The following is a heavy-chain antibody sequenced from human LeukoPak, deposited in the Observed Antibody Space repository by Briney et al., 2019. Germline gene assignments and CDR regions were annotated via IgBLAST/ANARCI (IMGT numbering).Heavy chain of an antibody. CDR1: GFTFSSYS. CDR2: ISSSSSYI. CDR3: ARVSGSAFDI. Sequence: GGSLRLSCAASGFTFSSYSMNWVRRAPGKGLEWVSSISSSSSYIYYADSVKGRFTISRDNAKNSLYLQMNSLRAEDTAVYYCARVSGSAFDIWGQGTMVTVSS. J-gene: IGHJ3*02. D-gene: IGHD3-10*01. V-gene: IGHV3-21*01.